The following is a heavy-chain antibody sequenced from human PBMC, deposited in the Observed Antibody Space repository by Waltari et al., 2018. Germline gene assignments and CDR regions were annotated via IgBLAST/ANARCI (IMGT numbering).Heavy chain of an antibody. Sequence: QVQLVESGGGVVQPGRSLRLSRAASGFTFSSYGMHWVRQAPGKGPEWVAVRWYDGSNKYYADSVKGRFTISRDNSKNTLYLQMNSLRAEDTAMYYCAKDLDYGGNSGFDYWGQGTLVTVSS. J-gene: IGHJ4*02. CDR3: AKDLDYGGNSGFDY. CDR2: RWYDGSNK. V-gene: IGHV3-30*18. CDR1: GFTFSSYG. D-gene: IGHD4-17*01.